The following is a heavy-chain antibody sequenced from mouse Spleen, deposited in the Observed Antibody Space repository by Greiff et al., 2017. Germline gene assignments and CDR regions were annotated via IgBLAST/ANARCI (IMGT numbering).Heavy chain of an antibody. V-gene: IGHV2-5-1*01. J-gene: IGHJ4*01. CDR1: GFSLTSYG. Sequence: VQLQQSGPSLVQPSQSLSITCTVSGFSLTSYGVHWVRQSPGKGLEWLGVIWRGGSTDYNAAFMSRLSITKDNSKSQVFFKMNSLQADDTAIYYCAKKGGNYYYYAMDYWGQGTSVTVSS. CDR2: IWRGGST. CDR3: AKKGGNYYYYAMDY. D-gene: IGHD2-1*01.